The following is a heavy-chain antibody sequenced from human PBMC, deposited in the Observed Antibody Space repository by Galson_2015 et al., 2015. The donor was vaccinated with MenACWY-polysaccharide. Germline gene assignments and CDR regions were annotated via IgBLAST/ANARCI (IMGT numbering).Heavy chain of an antibody. D-gene: IGHD3-3*01. CDR3: AKDRGFGVGTKSDY. V-gene: IGHV3-23*01. Sequence: SLRLSCAASGFTFSSDAMTWVRQAPGKGLEWVSTITGSGERTYYADSVKGRFTISRDNSKNTLFLQMRSLRAEDTAVYYCAKDRGFGVGTKSDYWGQGALVTVSS. CDR2: ITGSGERT. CDR1: GFTFSSDA. J-gene: IGHJ4*02.